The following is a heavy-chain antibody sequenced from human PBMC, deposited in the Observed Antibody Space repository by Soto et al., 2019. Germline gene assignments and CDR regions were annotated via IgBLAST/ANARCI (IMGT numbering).Heavy chain of an antibody. CDR1: GGSFSGYY. Sequence: SETLSLTCAVYGGSFSGYYWSWIRQPPGKGLEWIGEINHSGSTNYNPSLKSRVTISVDTSKNQFSLKLSSVTAADTAVYYCARSWIQLWLNYWGQGTLVTVSS. CDR3: ARSWIQLWLNY. CDR2: INHSGST. D-gene: IGHD5-18*01. J-gene: IGHJ4*02. V-gene: IGHV4-34*01.